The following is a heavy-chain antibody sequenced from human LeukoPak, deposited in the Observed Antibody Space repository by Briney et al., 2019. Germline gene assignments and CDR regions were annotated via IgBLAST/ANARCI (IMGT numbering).Heavy chain of an antibody. J-gene: IGHJ4*02. Sequence: GRSLRLSCAASGFTVSSNYMSWVRQAPGKGLEWVSSIHGGDNTFYADSVKGRFTISRDNSKNTLYLQVNSLRAEDTAVYYCAKNRGDAYNTFDCWGQGTLLTVSS. V-gene: IGHV3-53*01. D-gene: IGHD5-24*01. CDR2: IHGGDNT. CDR1: GFTVSSNY. CDR3: AKNRGDAYNTFDC.